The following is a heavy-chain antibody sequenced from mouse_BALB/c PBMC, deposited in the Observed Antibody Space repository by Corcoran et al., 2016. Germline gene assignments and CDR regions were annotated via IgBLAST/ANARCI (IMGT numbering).Heavy chain of an antibody. CDR2: INTETGEP. V-gene: IGHV9-2-1*01. CDR1: GYTFTDYS. D-gene: IGHD2-3*01. Sequence: QIQLVQSGPELKKPGETVKISCKASGYTFTDYSMHWVKQAPGKGLKWMGWINTETGEPTYADDFKGRFAFSLETSASTAYLQINNLKNEDTATYFCARLIYDGYSSFDYWGQGTTLTVSS. J-gene: IGHJ2*01. CDR3: ARLIYDGYSSFDY.